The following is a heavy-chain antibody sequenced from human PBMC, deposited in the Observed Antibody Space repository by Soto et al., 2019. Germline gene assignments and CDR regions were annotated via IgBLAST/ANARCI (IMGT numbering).Heavy chain of an antibody. J-gene: IGHJ5*02. CDR3: AKGVVAATPFRPWFDP. CDR2: IGGSGGST. Sequence: GGSLRLSCAASGFTFSSYAMSWVRQAPGKGLEWVSAIGGSGGSTYYADSVKGRFTISRGNSKNTLYLQMNSLGAEDTAVYYCAKGVVAATPFRPWFDPWGQGTLVTVSS. D-gene: IGHD2-15*01. V-gene: IGHV3-23*01. CDR1: GFTFSSYA.